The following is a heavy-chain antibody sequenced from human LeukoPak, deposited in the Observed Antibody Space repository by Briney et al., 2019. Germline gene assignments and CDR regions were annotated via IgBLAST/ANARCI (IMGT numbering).Heavy chain of an antibody. CDR1: GYSFTSYW. Sequence: PGESLKISCKGSGYSFTSYWIGWVRQMPGKGLEWMGIIYPGDSDTRYSPSFQGQVTISADKSISTAYLQWSSLKASDTAMYYCARGDCRSTSCYTPFADYWGQGTLVTVSS. V-gene: IGHV5-51*01. CDR3: ARGDCRSTSCYTPFADY. J-gene: IGHJ4*02. CDR2: IYPGDSDT. D-gene: IGHD2-2*02.